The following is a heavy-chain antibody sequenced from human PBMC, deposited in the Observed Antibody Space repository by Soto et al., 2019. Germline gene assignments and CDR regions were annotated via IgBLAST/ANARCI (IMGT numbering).Heavy chain of an antibody. CDR1: GFTFSSYV. J-gene: IGHJ4*02. D-gene: IGHD2-15*01. CDR3: AKDGLGSCTGGTCYGSDY. CDR2: ISGSGASI. V-gene: IGHV3-23*01. Sequence: EVQLLESGGNLVQPGGSLRLSCAASGFTFSSYVMSWVRQAPGKGLEWVSTISGSGASIYDADSVKGRFTISRDNSKNTVDLQMNSLRAEDTAGYYCAKDGLGSCTGGTCYGSDYWGQGTLVTVSS.